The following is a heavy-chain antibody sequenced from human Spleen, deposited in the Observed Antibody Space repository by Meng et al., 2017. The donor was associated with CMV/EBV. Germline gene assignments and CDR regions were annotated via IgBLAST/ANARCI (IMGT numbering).Heavy chain of an antibody. J-gene: IGHJ6*02. CDR1: GFTFNTFG. CDR3: AKYLSIAARYGMDV. CDR2: IQYDGNKN. D-gene: IGHD6-6*01. V-gene: IGHV3-30*02. Sequence: GGSLRLSCAASGFTFNTFGMHWVRQAPGKGLEWVTFIQYDGNKNSYADSVKGRFTISRDNSKNTLYLQMNSLRAEDTAVYYCAKYLSIAARYGMDVWGQGTTVTVSS.